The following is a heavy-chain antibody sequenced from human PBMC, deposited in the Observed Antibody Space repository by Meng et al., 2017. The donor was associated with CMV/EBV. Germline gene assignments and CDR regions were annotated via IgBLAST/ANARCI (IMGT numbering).Heavy chain of an antibody. Sequence: SLKTPRAALGFTLSYYYMSWIHQAPGKGPEWVSYISSSGNTIFYADSVEGRFTISRDNARNSLYLQMNSQRAEDTAVYYCAGSNYYDWGSYFAQPYYYYGLDVWGQGTTVTVSS. CDR3: AGSNYYDWGSYFAQPYYYYGLDV. CDR2: ISSSGNTI. J-gene: IGHJ6*02. CDR1: GFTLSYYY. D-gene: IGHD3-10*01. V-gene: IGHV3-11*04.